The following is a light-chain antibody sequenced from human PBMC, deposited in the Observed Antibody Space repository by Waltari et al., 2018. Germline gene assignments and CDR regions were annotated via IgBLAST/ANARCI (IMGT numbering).Light chain of an antibody. J-gene: IGKJ1*01. CDR1: QSVLYNSNDKNY. Sequence: QSVLYNSNDKNYLAWYQQKPGQPPRLLIYWASTRESGVPDRFSGSGSGTDFTLTISNLQAEDVAVYYCQQYYRSRTFGQGTKVQIK. V-gene: IGKV4-1*01. CDR2: WAS. CDR3: QQYYRSRT.